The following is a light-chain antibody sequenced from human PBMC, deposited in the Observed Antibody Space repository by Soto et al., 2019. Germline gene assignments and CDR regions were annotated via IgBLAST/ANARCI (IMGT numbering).Light chain of an antibody. CDR3: TSYTSTDTLLYV. CDR1: SSDAGGYNY. V-gene: IGLV2-14*01. J-gene: IGLJ1*01. Sequence: QSVLTQPASVSGSPGQSITISCTGTSSDAGGYNYVSWYQQHPGKAPKLLIYEVSHRPSGVSNRFSGSKSGNTASLTISGLQAEDEADYYCTSYTSTDTLLYVFGTGTKLTVL. CDR2: EVS.